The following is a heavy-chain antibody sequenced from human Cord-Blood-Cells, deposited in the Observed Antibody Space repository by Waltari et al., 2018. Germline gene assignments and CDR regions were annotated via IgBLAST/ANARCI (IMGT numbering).Heavy chain of an antibody. J-gene: IGHJ4*02. Sequence: QVQLQQWGAGLLKPSETLSLPCAVYGGSFRCYYWSWIRQPPGKGLEWIGEINHSGSTNYNPSLKSRVTISVDTSKNQFSLKLSSVTAADTAVYYCALAVGAPYFDYWGQGTLVTVSS. CDR3: ALAVGAPYFDY. V-gene: IGHV4-34*01. CDR2: INHSGST. CDR1: GGSFRCYY. D-gene: IGHD1-26*01.